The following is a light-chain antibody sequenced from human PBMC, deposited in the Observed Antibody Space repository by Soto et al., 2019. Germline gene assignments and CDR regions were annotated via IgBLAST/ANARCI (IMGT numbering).Light chain of an antibody. V-gene: IGLV2-11*01. CDR1: SSDVGGYNY. J-gene: IGLJ1*01. CDR3: CSYAGSYTL. CDR2: DVS. Sequence: ALTQPRSVSGSPGQSVTISCTGTSSDVGGYNYVSWYQQHPGKAPKLMIYDVSKRPSGVPDRFSGSKSGNTASLTISGLQAEDEADYYCCSYAGSYTLLGTGTKVTV.